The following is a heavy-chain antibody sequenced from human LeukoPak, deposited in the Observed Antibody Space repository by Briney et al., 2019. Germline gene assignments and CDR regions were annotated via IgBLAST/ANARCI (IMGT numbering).Heavy chain of an antibody. D-gene: IGHD3-10*01. CDR3: AKRGVVIRGILVGFHKAAYYFDS. CDR1: GFKFDDYG. J-gene: IGHJ4*02. CDR2: ISDSGGST. Sequence: PGGSLRLSCAASGFKFDDYGMSWVRQAPGKGLEWVAGISDSGGSTSYADSVKGRFTISRDNPKNTLYLQMNSLRAEDTAVYFCAKRGVVIRGILVGFHKAAYYFDSWGQGALVTVYS. V-gene: IGHV3-23*01.